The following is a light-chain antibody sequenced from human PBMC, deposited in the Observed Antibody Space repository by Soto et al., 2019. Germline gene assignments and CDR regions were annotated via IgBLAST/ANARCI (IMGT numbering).Light chain of an antibody. J-gene: IGKJ2*01. CDR3: QQYGISLT. Sequence: EIVLTQSPGTLSLSPGERATLSCRASQSVTNNYLAWYQHKPGQAPRCLIYGAAIRSTGIPDRFSGSGSGTDFTLTISRLEPEDFAVYYCQQYGISLTFSQGTKLEIK. CDR2: GAA. V-gene: IGKV3-20*01. CDR1: QSVTNNY.